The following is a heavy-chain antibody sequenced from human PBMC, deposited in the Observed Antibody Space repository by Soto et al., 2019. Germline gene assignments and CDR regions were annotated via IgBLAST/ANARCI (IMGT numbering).Heavy chain of an antibody. CDR1: GFTFSSYA. CDR3: ARHLSHLKFGWFDP. CDR2: LSDDGSNK. Sequence: QVQLVESGGGVVQPGRSLRLSCAASGFTFSSYAFHWVRQAPGKGLEWVAILSDDGSNKDYAGSVKGRFTISRDNSRNTLYLQMNSLRADDTAVYYCARHLSHLKFGWFDPWGQGTLVIVSS. V-gene: IGHV3-30-3*01. J-gene: IGHJ5*02. D-gene: IGHD3-3*02.